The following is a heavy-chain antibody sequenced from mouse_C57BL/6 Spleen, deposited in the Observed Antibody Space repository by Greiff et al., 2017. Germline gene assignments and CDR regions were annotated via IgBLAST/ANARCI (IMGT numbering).Heavy chain of an antibody. CDR2: SRNKANDYPT. CDR3: ARGGYGSSYYWYFDV. Sequence: EVKLVASGGGLVQSGRSLRLSCATSGFTFSDFYMEWVRQAPGKGLEWLAASRNKANDYPTEYSASVKGRFIVSRDTSQSILYLQMNALRAEDTAIYYCARGGYGSSYYWYFDVWGTGTTVTVAS. V-gene: IGHV7-1*01. D-gene: IGHD1-1*01. CDR1: GFTFSDFY. J-gene: IGHJ1*03.